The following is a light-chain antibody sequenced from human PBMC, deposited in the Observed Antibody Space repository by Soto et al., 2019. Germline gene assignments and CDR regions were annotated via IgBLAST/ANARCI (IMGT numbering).Light chain of an antibody. CDR1: SSNIGAAYD. Sequence: QSALTQPPSVSGAPGQRVTLSCTGSSSNIGAAYDVHWYQKLPGTAPKLVIYGNDNRPSGVPDRFSGTKSGTSVSLAITGLQPEDEAYYYGQAYDRSRSAGVVGGGTKLTVL. CDR2: GND. CDR3: QAYDRSRSAGV. V-gene: IGLV1-40*01. J-gene: IGLJ3*02.